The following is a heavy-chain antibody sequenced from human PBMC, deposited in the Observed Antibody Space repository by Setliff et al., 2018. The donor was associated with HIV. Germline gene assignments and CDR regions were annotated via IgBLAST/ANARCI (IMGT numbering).Heavy chain of an antibody. CDR2: IKTRADNYAT. D-gene: IGHD3-22*01. Sequence: GGSLRLSCAASGFTFSGSPIHWVRQASGKGLEWLGRIKTRADNYATAYAASVKGRFTISRDDSKNTAYLQMSSLKTEDTAIYYCTRPQYIYDNSDSDNWGQGALVTVSS. CDR3: TRPQYIYDNSDSDN. J-gene: IGHJ4*02. CDR1: GFTFSGSP. V-gene: IGHV3-73*01.